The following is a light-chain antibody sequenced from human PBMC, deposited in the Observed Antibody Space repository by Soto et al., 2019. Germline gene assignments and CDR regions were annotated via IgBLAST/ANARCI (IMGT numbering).Light chain of an antibody. CDR1: SSDVGGYNY. CDR3: CSYAGSYTYV. CDR2: DVS. V-gene: IGLV2-11*01. J-gene: IGLJ1*01. Sequence: QSALTQPRSVSGSPGQSVTISCTGTSSDVGGYNYVSWYQQHPGKAPKLMIYDVSKRPSGVPDRFFGSKSGNTASLTIYGLQAEYEADYYCCSYAGSYTYVFATGTKVTVL.